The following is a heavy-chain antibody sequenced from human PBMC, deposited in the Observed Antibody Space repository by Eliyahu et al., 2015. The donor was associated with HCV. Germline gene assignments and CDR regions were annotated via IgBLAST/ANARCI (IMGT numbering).Heavy chain of an antibody. CDR2: IIPIFGTA. J-gene: IGHJ4*02. CDR3: ARGRYYGSGRGYFDY. Sequence: QVQLVQSGAXVKKPGSSVKVSCKAXXGXFSXYAISXVRQAPGQGLEWMGGIIPIFGTANYAQKFQGRVTITADESTSTAYMELSSLRSEDTAVYYCARGRYYGSGRGYFDYWGQGTLVTVSS. V-gene: IGHV1-69*01. D-gene: IGHD3-10*01. CDR1: XGXFSXYA.